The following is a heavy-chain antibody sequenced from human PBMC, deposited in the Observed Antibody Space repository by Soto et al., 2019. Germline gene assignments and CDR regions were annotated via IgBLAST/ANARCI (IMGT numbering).Heavy chain of an antibody. J-gene: IGHJ5*02. Sequence: SETLSLTCAVSSGSISSINWWSWVRQSPGKGLEWIGEINHSGSINYNPSLKSRVTISVDTSKTQFSLKLSSVTAADTAVYYCARGFGWAYGSSWRRNWFDPWGQGTLVTVSS. CDR3: ARGFGWAYGSSWRRNWFDP. D-gene: IGHD6-13*01. CDR2: INHSGSI. V-gene: IGHV4-4*02. CDR1: SGSISSINW.